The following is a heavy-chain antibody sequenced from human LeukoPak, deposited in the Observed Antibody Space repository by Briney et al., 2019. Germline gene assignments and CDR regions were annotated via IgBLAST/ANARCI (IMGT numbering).Heavy chain of an antibody. Sequence: APVKVSCKASGYTFTSYGISWVRQAPGQGLEWMGWISAYNGNTNYAQKLQGRVTMTTDTSTSTAYMELRSLRSDDTAVYYCARARGITIFGVVNNAKYNWFDPWGQGTLVTVSS. D-gene: IGHD3-3*01. J-gene: IGHJ5*02. CDR1: GYTFTSYG. CDR3: ARARGITIFGVVNNAKYNWFDP. CDR2: ISAYNGNT. V-gene: IGHV1-18*01.